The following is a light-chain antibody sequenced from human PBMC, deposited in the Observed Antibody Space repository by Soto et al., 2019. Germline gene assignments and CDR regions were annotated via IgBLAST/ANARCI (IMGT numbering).Light chain of an antibody. Sequence: QSALTQPASVSGSPGQSITISCTGISSDVGLYNLVSWYQQHPGKAPKLIIYEVTKRPSGVSDRFSGSKSGNTASLTISGLQAEDEADHSCCSYAGGRTWVFGGGTKLTVL. V-gene: IGLV2-23*02. J-gene: IGLJ3*02. CDR2: EVT. CDR3: CSYAGGRTWV. CDR1: SSDVGLYNL.